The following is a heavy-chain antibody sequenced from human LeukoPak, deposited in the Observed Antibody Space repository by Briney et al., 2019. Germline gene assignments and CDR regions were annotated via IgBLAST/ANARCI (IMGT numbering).Heavy chain of an antibody. CDR1: GFPFSDYA. CDR3: ARDREEDYNSYYFDS. Sequence: GGSLRLSCAASGFPFSDYAMHWVRQAPGKGLEWVSAVSNSGGNTYYADSVKGRFTISRDNAKNALYLQMNTLRAEDTAVYYCARDREEDYNSYYFDSWGQGTLVIVSS. D-gene: IGHD1-1*01. V-gene: IGHV3-23*01. J-gene: IGHJ4*02. CDR2: VSNSGGNT.